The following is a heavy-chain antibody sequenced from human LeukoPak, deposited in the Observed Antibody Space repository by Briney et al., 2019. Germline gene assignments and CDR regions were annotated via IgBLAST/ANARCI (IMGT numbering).Heavy chain of an antibody. V-gene: IGHV4-59*01. CDR3: ASEGGRYYDSSGPDTFDI. J-gene: IGHJ3*02. Sequence: SKTLSLTCTVSGGSISSYYWSWIRQPPGKGLEWIGYIYYSGSTNYNPSLKSRVTISVDTSKNQFSLKLSSVTAADTAVYYCASEGGRYYDSSGPDTFDIWGQGTMVTVSS. CDR1: GGSISSYY. CDR2: IYYSGST. D-gene: IGHD3-22*01.